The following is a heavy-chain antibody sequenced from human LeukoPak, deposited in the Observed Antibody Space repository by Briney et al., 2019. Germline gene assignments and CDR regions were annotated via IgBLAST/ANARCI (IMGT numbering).Heavy chain of an antibody. V-gene: IGHV1-69*13. J-gene: IGHJ6*03. CDR1: GYTFTSYG. CDR3: ARDLVPLGYYMDV. D-gene: IGHD2-2*01. Sequence: SVKVSCKGSGYTFTSYGISWVRQAPGQGLEWMGGIIPIFGTANYAQKFQGRVTITADESTSTAYMELSSLRSEDTAVYYCARDLVPLGYYMDVWGKGTTVTVSS. CDR2: IIPIFGTA.